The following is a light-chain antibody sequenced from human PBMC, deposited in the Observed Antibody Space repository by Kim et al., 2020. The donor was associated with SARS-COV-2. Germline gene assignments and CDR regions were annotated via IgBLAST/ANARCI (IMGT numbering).Light chain of an antibody. J-gene: IGKJ2*01. CDR1: QDITNC. V-gene: IGKV1-33*01. CDR2: DAS. CDR3: KQCAHPHT. Sequence: DIQMTQSPSSLSASVGDRVTITCQASQDITNCLNWYQQRPGKAPRLLIYDASNLEAGVPSRFSGSGSGTEFTFTITSLQPEDVATYYCKQCAHPHTFAQGTKLETK.